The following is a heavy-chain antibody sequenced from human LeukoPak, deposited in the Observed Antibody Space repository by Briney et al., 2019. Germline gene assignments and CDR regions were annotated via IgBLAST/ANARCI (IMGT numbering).Heavy chain of an antibody. CDR2: ISYIGST. D-gene: IGHD4-17*01. V-gene: IGHV4-59*11. CDR1: TDSFSSHY. J-gene: IGHJ3*02. CDR3: ARDVVTVTKGFDI. Sequence: SETLSLTCAVSTDSFSSHYWTWIRQPPGKGLEWIGYISYIGSTNYNPSLKSRVTISIDTSKNQFSLKLSSVTAADTAVYYCARDVVTVTKGFDIWGQGAMVSVSS.